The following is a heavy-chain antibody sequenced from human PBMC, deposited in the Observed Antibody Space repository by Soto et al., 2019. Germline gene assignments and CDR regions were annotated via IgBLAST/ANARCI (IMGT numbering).Heavy chain of an antibody. Sequence: QVQLVESGGGVVQPGRSLRLSCAASGFTFSSYGMHWVRQAPGKGLEWVAVIWYDGSNKYYADSVKGRFTISRDNSKNTLYLQMNSLRAEDTAVYYCARDSSARIAVAGIEVYWGQGTLVTVSS. CDR2: IWYDGSNK. V-gene: IGHV3-33*01. D-gene: IGHD6-19*01. CDR3: ARDSSARIAVAGIEVY. J-gene: IGHJ4*02. CDR1: GFTFSSYG.